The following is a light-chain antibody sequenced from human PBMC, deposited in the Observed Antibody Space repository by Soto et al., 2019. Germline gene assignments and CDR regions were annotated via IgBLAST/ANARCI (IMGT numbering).Light chain of an antibody. Sequence: EIVLTQSPGTLSLSVGERVTLSCRASQSVSSYLAWYQQTPGQAPRLLIYDTSNMATGTPDRFSGSGSGTDFTLTISRLEPEDFTVYYCQQYGSPPLTFGGGTTVEIK. CDR2: DTS. CDR3: QQYGSPPLT. V-gene: IGKV3-20*01. J-gene: IGKJ4*01. CDR1: QSVSSY.